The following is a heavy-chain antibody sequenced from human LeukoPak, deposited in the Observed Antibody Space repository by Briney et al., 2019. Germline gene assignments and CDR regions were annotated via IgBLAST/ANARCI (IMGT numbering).Heavy chain of an antibody. CDR1: GYTFTSYD. J-gene: IGHJ4*02. Sequence: ASVTVSCKASGYTFTSYDINWVRQATGQGLEWMGWMNPNSGSTGYAQKFQGRVTITRNTSISTAYMELSGLRSEDTAVYYCARGRSTGYPYYFEYWGQGTLVTVSS. CDR2: MNPNSGST. D-gene: IGHD5-12*01. CDR3: ARGRSTGYPYYFEY. V-gene: IGHV1-8*03.